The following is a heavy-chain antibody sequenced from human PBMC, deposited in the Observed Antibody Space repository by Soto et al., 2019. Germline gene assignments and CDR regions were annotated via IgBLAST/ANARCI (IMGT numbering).Heavy chain of an antibody. Sequence: ASVKVSCKASGYTFTSYDINWVRQATGQGLEWMGWMNPNSGNTGYAQKFQGRATMTRNTSISTAYMELSSLRSEDTAVYYCARRAQDIVVVTDARGEDCFDPWGQGTLVTVSS. CDR3: ARRAQDIVVVTDARGEDCFDP. CDR1: GYTFTSYD. V-gene: IGHV1-8*01. J-gene: IGHJ5*02. D-gene: IGHD2-2*01. CDR2: MNPNSGNT.